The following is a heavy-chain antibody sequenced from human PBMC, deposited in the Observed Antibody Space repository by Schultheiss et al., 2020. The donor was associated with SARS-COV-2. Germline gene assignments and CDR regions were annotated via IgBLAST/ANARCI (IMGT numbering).Heavy chain of an antibody. CDR2: ISDSGATM. Sequence: GGSLRLSCAASGFTFSTYAMSWVRQAPGKGLEWVSDISDSGATMYYADSVKGRFTVSRDNSKNTLYLQMNSLRAEDTAVYYCARGGPRYSSSWYVFDQWGQGTLVTVSS. CDR3: ARGGPRYSSSWYVFDQ. CDR1: GFTFSTYA. J-gene: IGHJ4*02. V-gene: IGHV3-23*01. D-gene: IGHD6-13*01.